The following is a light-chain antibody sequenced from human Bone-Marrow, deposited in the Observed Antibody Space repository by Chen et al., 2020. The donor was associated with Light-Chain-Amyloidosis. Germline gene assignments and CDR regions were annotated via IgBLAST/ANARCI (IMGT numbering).Light chain of an antibody. CDR2: DVS. CDR1: SSDVGGYNY. CDR3: ASYTSAATWV. J-gene: IGLJ3*02. Sequence: QSALTQPASVSGSPGQSITFSCTGTSSDVGGYNYVSWYQQHPGKAPKLIIYDVSDRPSGVSVRFSGSKSGNTASLTISGLQAEDEADYYCASYTSAATWVFGGGTKLTVL. V-gene: IGLV2-14*03.